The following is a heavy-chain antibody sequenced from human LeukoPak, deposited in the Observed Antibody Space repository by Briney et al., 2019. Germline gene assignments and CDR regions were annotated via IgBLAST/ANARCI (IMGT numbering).Heavy chain of an antibody. J-gene: IGHJ4*01. V-gene: IGHV4-39*07. CDR2: IYSSGSA. D-gene: IGHD6-6*01. CDR3: ARDRSSYAKGHYDY. Sequence: SETLSLTCTVSGGSISSNNYYWAWIRQPPGKGLEWIGSIYSSGSASYNPSLKSRVSIVLDTSKNQFSLKVTPVTAADTAVYYCARDRSSYAKGHYDYWGQGTLVTVSS. CDR1: GGSISSNNYY.